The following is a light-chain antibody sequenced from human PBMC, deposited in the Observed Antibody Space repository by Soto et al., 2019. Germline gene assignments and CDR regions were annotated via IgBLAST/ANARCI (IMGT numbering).Light chain of an antibody. J-gene: IGKJ1*01. CDR3: GQFVSSPPRT. V-gene: IGKV3-20*01. CDR2: GVS. Sequence: ENVLTQSPGTLSLSPGDRATLSCRASQSVSSTYLAWYQQKPGQAPRLLIYGVSNRATGIPDRFSGSGSGTDFILTISRLEPEDFALYYCGQFVSSPPRTFGQGTKVEIK. CDR1: QSVSSTY.